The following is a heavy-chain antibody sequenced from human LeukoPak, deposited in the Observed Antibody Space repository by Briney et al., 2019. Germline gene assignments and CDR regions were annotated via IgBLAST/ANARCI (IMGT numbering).Heavy chain of an antibody. CDR1: GYIFTSYW. D-gene: IGHD1-26*01. V-gene: IGHV5-51*03. Sequence: PGESLTISCKGSGYIFTSYWIGWVRQMPGKGLEWMGIIYPGESDTIYSPSFQGQVTISADKSISTAYLQWSSLKASDTAMYYCARSSGSSTDDAFDIWGQGTMVTVSS. J-gene: IGHJ3*02. CDR3: ARSSGSSTDDAFDI. CDR2: IYPGESDT.